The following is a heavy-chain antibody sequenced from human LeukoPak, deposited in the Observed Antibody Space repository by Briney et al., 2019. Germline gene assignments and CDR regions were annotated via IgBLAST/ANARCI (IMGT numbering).Heavy chain of an antibody. J-gene: IGHJ4*02. V-gene: IGHV3-53*01. D-gene: IGHD3-3*01. CDR2: IYSGGST. Sequence: GGSLRLSCAASGFTVSSNYMSWVRQAPGKGLEWVSIIYSGGSTFYADSVKGRFTISRDNSKNTLYLQMNSLRAEDTAVYYCARDLSRYYDFWSGYSGPFDYWGQGTLVTVSS. CDR3: ARDLSRYYDFWSGYSGPFDY. CDR1: GFTVSSNY.